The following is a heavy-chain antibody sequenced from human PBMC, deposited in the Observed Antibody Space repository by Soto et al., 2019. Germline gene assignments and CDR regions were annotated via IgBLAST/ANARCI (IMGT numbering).Heavy chain of an antibody. CDR1: GGSISSSSYY. V-gene: IGHV4-39*01. J-gene: IGHJ6*02. CDR3: AAPGHYYGSGNYGMDV. Sequence: SETLSLTCTVSGGSISSSSYYWGWIRQPPGKGLEWIGSIYYSGSTYYNPSLKSRVTISVDTSKNQFSLKLSSVTAADTAVYYCAAPGHYYGSGNYGMDVWGQGTTVTVS. D-gene: IGHD3-10*01. CDR2: IYYSGST.